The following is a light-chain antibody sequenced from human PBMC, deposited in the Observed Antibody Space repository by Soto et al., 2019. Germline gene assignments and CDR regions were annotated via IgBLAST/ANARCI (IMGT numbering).Light chain of an antibody. Sequence: QSALTQPPSASGSPGQSVTISCTGTSSDVGGYNYVSWYQQHPGRAPKLMIYEVSKRPSGVPDRFSGSKSGNTASLTVXGXXXXXXXXXXCSSYAGSNNQVFGTGTKLTVL. V-gene: IGLV2-8*01. CDR3: SSYAGSNNQV. CDR1: SSDVGGYNY. J-gene: IGLJ1*01. CDR2: EVS.